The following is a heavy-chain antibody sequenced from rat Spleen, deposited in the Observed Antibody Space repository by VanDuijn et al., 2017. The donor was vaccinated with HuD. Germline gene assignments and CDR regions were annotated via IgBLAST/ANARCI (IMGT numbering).Heavy chain of an antibody. CDR2: LSYDGATT. CDR3: ARRHYGYTDYFDY. V-gene: IGHV5-29*01. CDR1: GFTFSNYY. Sequence: EVQLVESGGGLVQPGGSMKLSCAASGFTFSNYYMAWVRQAPTKGLEWVATLSYDGATTYYRDSVKGRFTISSENAKSTLYLQMDSLRSEDTATYYCARRHYGYTDYFDYWGQGVMVTVSS. J-gene: IGHJ2*01. D-gene: IGHD1-6*01.